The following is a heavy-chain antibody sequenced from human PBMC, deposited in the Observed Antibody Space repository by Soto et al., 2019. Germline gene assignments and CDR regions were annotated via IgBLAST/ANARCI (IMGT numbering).Heavy chain of an antibody. V-gene: IGHV3-33*01. CDR3: ARDQQWLVRFYFDF. Sequence: QVQLVESGGGVVQPGNSLRLSCAASGFTFSSYGMHWVRQAPGKGLEWVAVIWYDGSNKYYADSVKGRFTISRDNSKNQLYLQMNSLRAEDTAVYYCARDQQWLVRFYFDFWGQGTLVTVSS. J-gene: IGHJ4*02. CDR2: IWYDGSNK. CDR1: GFTFSSYG. D-gene: IGHD6-19*01.